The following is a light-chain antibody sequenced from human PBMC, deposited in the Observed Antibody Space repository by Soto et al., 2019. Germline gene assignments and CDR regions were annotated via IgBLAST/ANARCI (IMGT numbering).Light chain of an antibody. Sequence: QSALTQPASVSGSPRQSITISCTGTSSDVGGYNYVSWYQQHPGKAPKLMIYEVSDRPSGVSTRFSGSKSGNTASLTISGPQAEEEADYYRSSYTITSTYVFGTGTKVTVL. CDR1: SSDVGGYNY. J-gene: IGLJ1*01. CDR2: EVS. CDR3: SSYTITSTYV. V-gene: IGLV2-14*01.